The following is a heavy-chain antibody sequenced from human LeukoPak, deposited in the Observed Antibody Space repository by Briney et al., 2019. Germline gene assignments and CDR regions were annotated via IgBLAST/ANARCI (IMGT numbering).Heavy chain of an antibody. V-gene: IGHV4-59*01. CDR1: GGSISSYY. Sequence: SETLSLTCTVSGGSISSYYRSWIRQPPGKGLEWIGYIYYSGSTNYNPSLKSRVTISVDTSKNQFSLKLSSVTAADTAVYYCARDYGQLVFDYWGQGTLVTVSS. CDR3: ARDYGQLVFDY. D-gene: IGHD6-6*01. J-gene: IGHJ4*02. CDR2: IYYSGST.